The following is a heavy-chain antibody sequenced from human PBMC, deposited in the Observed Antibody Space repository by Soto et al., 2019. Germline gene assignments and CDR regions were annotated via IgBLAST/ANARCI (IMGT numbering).Heavy chain of an antibody. J-gene: IGHJ5*02. CDR1: GYTFTSYA. V-gene: IGHV1-3*01. Sequence: ASVKVSCKASGYTFTSYAMHWVRQAPGQRLAGMGWIHADNGNTKYSQKVQGRVTITSDTSASSAYMELSRQGSEDTAVDYCVRDVMPCPTEDYISSWYWFDPWGRGKMVTVSS. CDR3: VRDVMPCPTEDYISSWYWFDP. CDR2: IHADNGNT. D-gene: IGHD6-13*01.